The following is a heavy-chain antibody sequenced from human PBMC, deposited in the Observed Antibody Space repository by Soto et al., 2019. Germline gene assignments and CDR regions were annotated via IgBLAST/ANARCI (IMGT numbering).Heavy chain of an antibody. V-gene: IGHV3-30*18. CDR1: GFTFSSYG. D-gene: IGHD2-2*01. J-gene: IGHJ6*02. CDR3: AKGPAIVLVPAAMNYYYGMDV. Sequence: QVQLVESGGGVVQPGRSLRLSCAASGFTFSSYGMHWVRQAPGKGLEWVAVISYDGSNKYYADSVKGRFTISRDNSKNTRYLQMNSLRAEDTAVYYCAKGPAIVLVPAAMNYYYGMDVWGHGTKVTVFS. CDR2: ISYDGSNK.